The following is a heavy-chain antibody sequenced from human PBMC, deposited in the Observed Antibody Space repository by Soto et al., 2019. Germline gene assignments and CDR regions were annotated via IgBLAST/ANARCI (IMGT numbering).Heavy chain of an antibody. Sequence: GGSLRLSCAASGFIFDDYAMHWVRQAPGKGLEWVSGISWNSGSIGYGDSVKGRITISRDNAKNSLHLQMNSLRAEDTALYYCAKDKTINGYSPGFDYWGQGTLVTVSS. CDR2: ISWNSGSI. J-gene: IGHJ4*02. CDR1: GFIFDDYA. D-gene: IGHD2-15*01. V-gene: IGHV3-9*01. CDR3: AKDKTINGYSPGFDY.